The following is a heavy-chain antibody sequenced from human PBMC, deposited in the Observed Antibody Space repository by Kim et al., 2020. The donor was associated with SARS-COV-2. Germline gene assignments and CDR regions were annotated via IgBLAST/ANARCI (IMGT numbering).Heavy chain of an antibody. CDR3: ARIAAAGSGWPIVY. J-gene: IGHJ4*01. Sequence: SVKGRLTISRDNSKNALYLQMNSLRAEDTAVYYCARIAAAGSGWPIVYWGHGTLVTVSS. D-gene: IGHD6-13*01. V-gene: IGHV3-66*01.